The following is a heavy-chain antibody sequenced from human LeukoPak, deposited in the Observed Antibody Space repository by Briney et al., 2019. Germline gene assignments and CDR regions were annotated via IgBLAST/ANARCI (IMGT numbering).Heavy chain of an antibody. J-gene: IGHJ4*02. CDR3: VPTYFSDSSTFYPDY. Sequence: GGSLRLSCAAFGFTFSDSAMHWVRQASGKGLEWVGRIRKKADNYATAYAASVKGRFTISRDDSKNTAYLQMNSLKTEDTAVYYCVPTYFSDSSTFYPDYWGQGTLVTVSS. CDR1: GFTFSDSA. V-gene: IGHV3-73*01. D-gene: IGHD3-22*01. CDR2: IRKKADNYAT.